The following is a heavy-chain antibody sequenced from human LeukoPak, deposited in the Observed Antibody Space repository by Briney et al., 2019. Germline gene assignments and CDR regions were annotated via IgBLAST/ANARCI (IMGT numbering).Heavy chain of an antibody. D-gene: IGHD4-17*01. V-gene: IGHV1-18*01. CDR3: AIPNGDYGDY. J-gene: IGHJ4*02. CDR2: ISAYNGNT. Sequence: GASVKVSCKASNYTFSTYAISWMRQAPGQGLEWMGWISAYNGNTNYAQKLQGRVTMTTDTSTSTAYMELRSLRADDTAVYYCAIPNGDYGDYWGQGTLVTVSS. CDR1: NYTFSTYA.